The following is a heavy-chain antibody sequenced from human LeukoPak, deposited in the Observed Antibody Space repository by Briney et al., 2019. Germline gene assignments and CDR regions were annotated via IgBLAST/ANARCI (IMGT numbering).Heavy chain of an antibody. CDR1: GYIFTSYW. CDR2: IYPGDSDT. J-gene: IGHJ6*02. Sequence: GESLKISCKGSGYIFTSYWIGWVRQMPGKGLEWMGIIYPGDSDTRYSPSFQGQVTISADKSISTAYLQWSSLKASDTAMYYCARSLSVGDYRYYYYGMDVWGQGTTVTVSS. D-gene: IGHD4-17*01. V-gene: IGHV5-51*01. CDR3: ARSLSVGDYRYYYYGMDV.